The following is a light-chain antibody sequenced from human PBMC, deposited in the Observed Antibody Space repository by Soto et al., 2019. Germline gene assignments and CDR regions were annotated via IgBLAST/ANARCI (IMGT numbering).Light chain of an antibody. CDR2: GAA. CDR3: QQYGSSPLT. J-gene: IGKJ4*01. Sequence: VMLSQSPGTLSLSPGERATLSCRASQSVSISYLAWYQQKPAQAPRHLIYGAASRATSIPARCSGSRSGTNFTLTISRLEPEDFSVYYCQQYGSSPLTFGRGTKVDI. CDR1: QSVSISY. V-gene: IGKV3-20*01.